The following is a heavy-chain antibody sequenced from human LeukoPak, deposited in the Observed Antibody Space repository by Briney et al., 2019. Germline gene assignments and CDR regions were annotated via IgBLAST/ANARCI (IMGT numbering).Heavy chain of an antibody. V-gene: IGHV4-34*01. Sequence: SETLSLTCTVSGGSISSYYWSWIRQPPGKGLEWIGEINHSASTNYNPSLKSRVTIPVDTSKNQFSLKLSSVTAADTAVYYCARGNTVVVNWGQGTLVTVSS. CDR3: ARGNTVVVN. CDR2: INHSAST. CDR1: GGSISSYY. D-gene: IGHD4-23*01. J-gene: IGHJ4*02.